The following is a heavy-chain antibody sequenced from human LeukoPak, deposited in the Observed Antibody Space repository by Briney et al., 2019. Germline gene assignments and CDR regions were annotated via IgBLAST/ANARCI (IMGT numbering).Heavy chain of an antibody. CDR1: GFIFNNYG. Sequence: GGSLRLSCEASGFIFNNYGMHWVRQAPGKGLEWVAVISYDGSNKYYADSVKGRFTISRDNSKNTLYLQMNSLRAEDTAFYYCARDSGFSGTQRGEYWGQGTLVTVSS. J-gene: IGHJ4*02. CDR2: ISYDGSNK. V-gene: IGHV3-30*03. CDR3: ARDSGFSGTQRGEY. D-gene: IGHD3/OR15-3a*01.